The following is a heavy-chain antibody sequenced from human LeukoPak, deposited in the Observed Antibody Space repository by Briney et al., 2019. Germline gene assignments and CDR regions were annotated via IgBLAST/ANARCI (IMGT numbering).Heavy chain of an antibody. CDR2: FSGNDGYT. Sequence: GGSLRLSCAASGFTFSNYWMSWVRQAPGKGLEWLSTFSGNDGYTYYADSVRGRFTISRDNSKNTVYLQMNSLRAEDTADYYCAKRSTGYYFDSWGQGTLVTVSS. CDR3: AKRSTGYYFDS. J-gene: IGHJ4*02. D-gene: IGHD2-2*01. CDR1: GFTFSNYW. V-gene: IGHV3-23*01.